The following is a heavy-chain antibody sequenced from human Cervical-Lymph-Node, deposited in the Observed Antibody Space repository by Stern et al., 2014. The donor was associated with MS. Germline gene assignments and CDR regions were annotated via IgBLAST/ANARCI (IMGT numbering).Heavy chain of an antibody. CDR2: FHYTGST. D-gene: IGHD6-19*01. CDR3: ARRDGSGSYYFDF. V-gene: IGHV4-39*01. CDR1: GDSITRGFYY. Sequence: VQLVESGPRQVKSSETLSLTCTVSGDSITRGFYYWGWIRQTTGKGLQWIGNFHYTGSTYSNPSLRSRVTISQDTSRNQFSLRLSSVTAADTAVYYCARRDGSGSYYFDFWGQGTLVTVSS. J-gene: IGHJ4*02.